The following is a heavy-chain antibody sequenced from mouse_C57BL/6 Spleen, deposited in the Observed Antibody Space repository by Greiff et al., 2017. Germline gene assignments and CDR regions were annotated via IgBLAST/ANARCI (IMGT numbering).Heavy chain of an antibody. D-gene: IGHD1-1*01. J-gene: IGHJ2*01. V-gene: IGHV1-15*01. CDR3: TSSCYVYYFDY. CDR2: IDPETGGT. Sequence: QVQLQQSGAELVRPGASVTLSCKASGYTFTDYEMHWVKQTPVHGLEWIGAIDPETGGTASNQKFKGKAILTADKSSTTAYIELHSLTSKDSAVYYCTSSCYVYYFDYWGQGTTLTVSS. CDR1: GYTFTDYE.